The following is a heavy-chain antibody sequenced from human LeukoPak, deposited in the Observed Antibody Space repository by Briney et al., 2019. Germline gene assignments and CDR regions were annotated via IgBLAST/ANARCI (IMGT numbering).Heavy chain of an antibody. Sequence: PGGSLRLSCAASGFTFSSYSMNWVRQAPGKGLEWVSSISSSSSYIYYADSVKGRFTISRDNAKNSLYLQMNSLRAEDTAVYYCASSPVGMYRQLVQDYWGQGTLVTVSS. CDR2: ISSSSSYI. CDR1: GFTFSSYS. J-gene: IGHJ4*02. CDR3: ASSPVGMYRQLVQDY. V-gene: IGHV3-21*01. D-gene: IGHD6-13*01.